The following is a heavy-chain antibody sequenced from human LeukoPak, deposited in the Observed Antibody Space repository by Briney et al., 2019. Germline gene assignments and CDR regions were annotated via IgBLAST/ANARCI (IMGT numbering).Heavy chain of an antibody. Sequence: SETLSLTCAVYGGSFSGYYWSWVRQPPGKGPEWIGEIDQSGSTNYNPSLKSRVTITIDTSKNQFFLKLNSVTAADTAVYYCAINDGSGSYYKSDYWGQGTLVTVSS. CDR2: IDQSGST. CDR1: GGSFSGYY. D-gene: IGHD3-10*01. J-gene: IGHJ4*02. V-gene: IGHV4-34*01. CDR3: AINDGSGSYYKSDY.